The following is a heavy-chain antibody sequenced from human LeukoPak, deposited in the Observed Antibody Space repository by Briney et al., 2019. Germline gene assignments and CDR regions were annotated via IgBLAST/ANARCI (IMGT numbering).Heavy chain of an antibody. CDR3: AKAYGDYAPRYFDL. J-gene: IGHJ2*01. CDR2: ISGSGGST. V-gene: IGHV3-23*01. D-gene: IGHD4-17*01. CDR1: GFTFSDYA. Sequence: GGSLRLSCAASGFTFSDYAMSWVRQVAGKGPEWVSGISGSGGSTYYADSVKGRFTISRDNSKNTLYLQMNSLRAEDTAVYYCAKAYGDYAPRYFDLWGRGTLVTVSS.